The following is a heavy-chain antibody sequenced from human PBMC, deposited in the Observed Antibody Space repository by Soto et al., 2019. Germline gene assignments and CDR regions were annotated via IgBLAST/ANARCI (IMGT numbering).Heavy chain of an antibody. V-gene: IGHV3-30*18. CDR2: ISYDGSNK. CDR1: GFTFSSYG. J-gene: IGHJ6*02. D-gene: IGHD1-26*01. Sequence: QVQLVESGGGVVQPGRSLRLSCAASGFTFSSYGMHWVRQAPGKGLEWVAVISYDGSNKYYADSVKGRFTISRDNSKNTQYLQMNSLRAEDTAVYNCAKDVVVGATSGLGDYYYYYGMDVWGQGTTVTVSS. CDR3: AKDVVVGATSGLGDYYYYYGMDV.